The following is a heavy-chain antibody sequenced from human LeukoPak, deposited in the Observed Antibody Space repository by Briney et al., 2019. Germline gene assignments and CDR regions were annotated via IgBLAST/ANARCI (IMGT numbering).Heavy chain of an antibody. CDR3: ARDGMVRGVIIWDAFDI. V-gene: IGHV3-48*02. Sequence: GGSLRLSCAASGFTFSSYSMDWVRPAPGKGRKWVSYISSSSSTIYYADSVKGRFTISRDNAKNSLYLQMNSLRDEDTAVYYCARDGMVRGVIIWDAFDIWGQGTMVTVSS. CDR1: GFTFSSYS. J-gene: IGHJ3*02. D-gene: IGHD3-10*01. CDR2: ISSSSSTI.